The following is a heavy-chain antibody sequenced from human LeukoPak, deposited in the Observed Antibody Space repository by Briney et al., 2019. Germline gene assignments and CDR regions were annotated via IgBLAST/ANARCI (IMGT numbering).Heavy chain of an antibody. CDR3: ARRGLNYYDSSGYYKD. CDR1: GFTFSSYW. J-gene: IGHJ4*02. CDR2: IKQDGSEK. Sequence: GGSLRLSCAASGFTFSSYWMSWVRQAPGKGLEWVANIKQDGSEKYYVDSVKGRLTISRDNAKNSLYLQMNSLRAEDTAVYYCARRGLNYYDSSGYYKDWGQGTLVTVSS. V-gene: IGHV3-7*01. D-gene: IGHD3-22*01.